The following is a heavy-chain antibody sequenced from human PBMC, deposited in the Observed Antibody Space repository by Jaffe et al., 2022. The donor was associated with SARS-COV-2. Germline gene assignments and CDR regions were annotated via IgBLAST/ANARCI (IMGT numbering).Heavy chain of an antibody. CDR1: GFTFDDYA. D-gene: IGHD3-3*01. CDR3: AKELSAHLYDFWSGYQNYYYYGMDV. CDR2: ISWNSGSI. Sequence: EVQLVESGGGLVQPGRSLRLSCAASGFTFDDYAMHWVRQAPGKGLEWVSGISWNSGSIGYADSVKGRFTISRDNAKNSLYLQMNSLRAEDTALYYCAKELSAHLYDFWSGYQNYYYYGMDVWGQGTTVTVSS. V-gene: IGHV3-9*01. J-gene: IGHJ6*02.